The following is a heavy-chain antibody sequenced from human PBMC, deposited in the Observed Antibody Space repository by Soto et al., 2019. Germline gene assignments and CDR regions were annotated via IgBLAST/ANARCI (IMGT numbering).Heavy chain of an antibody. CDR3: ARSPDSSGYYPRRYYYGMDV. J-gene: IGHJ6*02. CDR2: IYYSGST. CDR1: GGSISSYY. D-gene: IGHD3-22*01. V-gene: IGHV4-59*12. Sequence: SETLSLTCTVSGGSISSYYWSWIRQPPGKGLEWIRYIYYSGSTNYNPSLKSRVTISVDKSKNQFSLKLSSVTAADTAVYYCARSPDSSGYYPRRYYYGMDVWGQGTTVTVSS.